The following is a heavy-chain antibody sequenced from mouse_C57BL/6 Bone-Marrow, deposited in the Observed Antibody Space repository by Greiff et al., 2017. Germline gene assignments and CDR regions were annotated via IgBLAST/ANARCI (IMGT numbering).Heavy chain of an antibody. J-gene: IGHJ2*01. CDR3: ARRSTFWDYLDE. D-gene: IGHD5-1*01. Sequence: QVQLQQSGAELVKPGASVKMSCKASGYTFTTYPIEWMKQNHGKSLEWIGNFHPYNDDTKYNEKFKGKDTLTVEKSSNTVYLELSRLKSDDSAVYYCARRSTFWDYLDEGGQGTTLKVSS. V-gene: IGHV1-47*01. CDR2: FHPYNDDT. CDR1: GYTFTTYP.